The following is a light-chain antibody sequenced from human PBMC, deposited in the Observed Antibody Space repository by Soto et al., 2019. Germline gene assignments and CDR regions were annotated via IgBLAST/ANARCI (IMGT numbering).Light chain of an antibody. J-gene: IGKJ4*02. V-gene: IGKV3-11*01. CDR1: QSVSSY. CDR2: DAS. Sequence: ETVLTQSPATLSLSPGERATLSCRASQSVSSYLAWYQQRPGQDPRLLIYDASNRATGIPARFSGSGSGTEFTLTISSLQPDDSATYYCQQYDSSSTFGGGTKVDI. CDR3: QQYDSSST.